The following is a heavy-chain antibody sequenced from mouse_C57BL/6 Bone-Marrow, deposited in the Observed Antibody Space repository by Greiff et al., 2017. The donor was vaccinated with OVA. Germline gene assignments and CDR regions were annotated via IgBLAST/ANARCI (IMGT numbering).Heavy chain of an antibody. CDR3: ARSPIYYDYDRGDY. J-gene: IGHJ2*01. CDR1: GYTFTDYY. D-gene: IGHD2-4*01. V-gene: IGHV1-26*01. CDR2: INPNNGGT. Sequence: EVQLQQSGPELVKPGASVKISCKASGYTFTDYYMNWVKQSHGKSLEWIGDINPNNGGTSYNQKFKGKATLTVDKSSSTAYMELRSLTSEDSAVYYCARSPIYYDYDRGDYWGQGTTLTVSS.